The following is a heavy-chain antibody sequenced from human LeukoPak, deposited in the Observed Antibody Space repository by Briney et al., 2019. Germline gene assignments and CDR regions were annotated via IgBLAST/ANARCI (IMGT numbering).Heavy chain of an antibody. CDR3: ARDDGGSYYPPYYYYGMDV. CDR1: GFTFSSYS. Sequence: GGSLRLSCAASGFTFSSYSMNWVRQAPGKGLEWVSSISSSSSYIYYADSVKGRFTISRDNAKNSPYLQMNSLRAEDTAVYYCARDDGGSYYPPYYYYGMDVWGQGTTVTVSS. D-gene: IGHD1-26*01. V-gene: IGHV3-21*01. CDR2: ISSSSSYI. J-gene: IGHJ6*02.